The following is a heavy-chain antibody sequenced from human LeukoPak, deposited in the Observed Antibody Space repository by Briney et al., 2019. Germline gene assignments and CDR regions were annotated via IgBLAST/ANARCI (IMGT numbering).Heavy chain of an antibody. J-gene: IGHJ4*02. CDR2: ISADNGNT. Sequence: ASVKVSCKASGYTFTSYGISWVRQAPGQGLEWMGWISADNGNTNYAQKLQGRVTMTTDTSTSTAYMELRSLRSDDTAVYYCARRSGSYYPYYFDYWGQGTLVTVSS. V-gene: IGHV1-18*01. D-gene: IGHD1-26*01. CDR1: GYTFTSYG. CDR3: ARRSGSYYPYYFDY.